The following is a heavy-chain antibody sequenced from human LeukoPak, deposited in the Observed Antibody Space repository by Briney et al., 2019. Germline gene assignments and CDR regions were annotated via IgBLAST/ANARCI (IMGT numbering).Heavy chain of an antibody. Sequence: VASVKVSCKASGGTFSSYAISWVRQAPGQGLEWMGGIIPTFGTANYAQKFQGRVTITADESTSTAYMELSSLRSEDTAVYYCASSYYYDSSGYYYDLDYWGQGTLVTVSS. CDR2: IIPTFGTA. J-gene: IGHJ4*02. D-gene: IGHD3-22*01. V-gene: IGHV1-69*13. CDR3: ASSYYYDSSGYYYDLDY. CDR1: GGTFSSYA.